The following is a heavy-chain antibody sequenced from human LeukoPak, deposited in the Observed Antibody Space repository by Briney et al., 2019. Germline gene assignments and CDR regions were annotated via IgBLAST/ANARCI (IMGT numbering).Heavy chain of an antibody. V-gene: IGHV3-23*01. CDR1: GFTFSSYA. D-gene: IGHD4-17*01. Sequence: AGGSLRLSCAASGFTFSSYAMSWVRQAPGKGLEWVSAISGSGGSTYYADSVKGRFTISRDNSKNTLYLQMNSLRAEDTAVYYCAKGPDKWGSSTGYGMDVWGQGTTVTVSS. CDR3: AKGPDKWGSSTGYGMDV. CDR2: ISGSGGST. J-gene: IGHJ6*02.